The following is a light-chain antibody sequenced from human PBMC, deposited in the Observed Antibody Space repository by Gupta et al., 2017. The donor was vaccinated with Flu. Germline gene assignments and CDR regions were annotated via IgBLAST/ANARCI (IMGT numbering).Light chain of an antibody. CDR2: KAS. J-gene: IGKJ4*01. CDR1: QRIGEW. V-gene: IGKV1-5*03. CDR3: QYYSTSSVS. Sequence: PPTLSASVGDRVTFSCRARQRIGEWLAWFQQKPGKAPKLLIYKASELEIGVPSRFSGSGSGTEFTLTISSLQPDDFATYFCQYYSTSSVSFGGGTEVEI.